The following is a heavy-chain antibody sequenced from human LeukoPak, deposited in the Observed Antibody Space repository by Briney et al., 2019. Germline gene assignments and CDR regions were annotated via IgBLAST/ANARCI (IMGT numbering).Heavy chain of an antibody. V-gene: IGHV1-18*01. J-gene: IGHJ4*02. CDR1: GYTFTSYG. CDR3: ARDPHTLYDSSGFDY. CDR2: ISAYNGNT. Sequence: ASVKVSCKASGYTFTSYGISWVRQAPGQGLEWMGWISAYNGNTNYAQKLQGRVTMTTDTSTSTAYMELRSLRSDDTAVYYCARDPHTLYDSSGFDYWGQGTLVTVSS. D-gene: IGHD3-22*01.